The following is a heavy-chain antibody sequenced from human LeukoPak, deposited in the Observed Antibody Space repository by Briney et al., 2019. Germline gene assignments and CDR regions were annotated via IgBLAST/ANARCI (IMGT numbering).Heavy chain of an antibody. CDR3: ARQWLRGSYYYFDY. CDR2: IYYSGST. V-gene: IGHV4-39*01. CDR1: GGSISSSSYY. J-gene: IGHJ4*02. D-gene: IGHD1-26*01. Sequence: PETLSLTCTVSGGSISSSSYYWGWIRQPPGKGLEWIGSIYYSGSTYYNPSLKSRVTISVDTSKNQFSLKLSSVTAADTAVYYCARQWLRGSYYYFDYWGQGTLVTVSS.